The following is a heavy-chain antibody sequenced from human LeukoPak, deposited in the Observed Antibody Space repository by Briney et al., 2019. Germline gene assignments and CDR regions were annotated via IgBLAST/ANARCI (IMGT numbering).Heavy chain of an antibody. J-gene: IGHJ4*02. D-gene: IGHD3-22*01. V-gene: IGHV3-66*01. Sequence: GGSLRLSCVASGFTVSSNYMSWVRQTPGKGPEWLSVIYRGGTTYYAGSVKGRFTISRDDSKNTLYLQMNNLRAEDTAVYYCARDYYYDDSGQPVRLDYWGQGTLVTVSS. CDR1: GFTVSSNY. CDR2: IYRGGTT. CDR3: ARDYYYDDSGQPVRLDY.